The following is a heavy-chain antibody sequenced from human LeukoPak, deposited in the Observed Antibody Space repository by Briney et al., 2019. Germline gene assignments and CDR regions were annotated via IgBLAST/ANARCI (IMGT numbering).Heavy chain of an antibody. J-gene: IGHJ4*02. D-gene: IGHD2-2*01. V-gene: IGHV4-39*07. CDR1: GGSISSSSYY. CDR3: ARGVGVPAAAKFDY. CDR2: IYYSGST. Sequence: PSETLSLTCTVSGGSISSSSYYWGWIRQPPGKGLEWIGSIYYSGSTYYNPSIKSRVTISVDTSKNQFSLKLSSVTAADTAVYYCARGVGVPAAAKFDYWGQGTLVTVSS.